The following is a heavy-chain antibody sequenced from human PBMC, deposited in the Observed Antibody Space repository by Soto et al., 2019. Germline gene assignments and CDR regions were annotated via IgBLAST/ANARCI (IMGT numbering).Heavy chain of an antibody. Sequence: SETLSLTCAVYGGSFSGYYWSWIRQPPGKGLEWIGEINHSGSTNYNPSPKSRVTISVDTSKNQFSLKLSSVTAAGTAVYYCARRNGRFGELPENYYYYGMDVWGQGTTVTVSS. CDR3: ARRNGRFGELPENYYYYGMDV. CDR2: INHSGST. D-gene: IGHD3-10*01. CDR1: GGSFSGYY. V-gene: IGHV4-34*01. J-gene: IGHJ6*02.